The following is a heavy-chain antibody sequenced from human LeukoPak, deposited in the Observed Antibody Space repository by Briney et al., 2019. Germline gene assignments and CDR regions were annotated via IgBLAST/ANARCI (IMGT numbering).Heavy chain of an antibody. D-gene: IGHD4-11*01. V-gene: IGHV3-53*01. CDR1: GFTLSTNF. CDR2: IYSDGTT. CDR3: ARALTITTNFDC. J-gene: IGHJ4*02. Sequence: GGSLRLSCAASGFTLSTNFLSWVRQAPGKGLEWVSIIYSDGTTHYADSVRGRFDISRDTFRNTVFLQMNSLRVEDTAVYYCARALTITTNFDCWGQGTLVTVSS.